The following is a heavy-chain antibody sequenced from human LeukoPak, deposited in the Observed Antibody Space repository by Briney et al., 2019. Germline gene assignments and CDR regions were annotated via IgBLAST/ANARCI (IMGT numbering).Heavy chain of an antibody. CDR3: AKDRQYQLLTPDY. J-gene: IGHJ4*02. CDR1: GFTFSSYW. D-gene: IGHD2-2*01. CDR2: ISGSGGST. V-gene: IGHV3-23*01. Sequence: GGSLRLSCAASGFTFSSYWMHWVRQAPGKGLEWVSAISGSGGSTYYADSVKGRFTISRDNSKNTLYLQMNSLRAEDTAVYYCAKDRQYQLLTPDYWGQGTLVTVSS.